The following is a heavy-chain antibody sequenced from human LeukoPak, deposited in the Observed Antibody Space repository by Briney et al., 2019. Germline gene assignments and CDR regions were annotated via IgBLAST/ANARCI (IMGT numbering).Heavy chain of an antibody. V-gene: IGHV4-34*01. CDR2: INHSGST. CDR1: GGSFSGYY. J-gene: IGHJ5*02. D-gene: IGHD3-10*01. Sequence: PSETLSLTCAVYGGSFSGYYWSWIRQPPGKGLEWIGEINHSGSTNYNPSLKSRVTISVDTSKNQFSLKLSSVTAADTAVYYCARGGKGNYGSGSYYIDNWFDPWGQGTPVTVSS. CDR3: ARGGKGNYGSGSYYIDNWFDP.